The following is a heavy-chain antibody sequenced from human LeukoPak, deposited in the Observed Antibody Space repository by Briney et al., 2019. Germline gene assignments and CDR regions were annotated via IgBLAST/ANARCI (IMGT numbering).Heavy chain of an antibody. D-gene: IGHD6-19*01. V-gene: IGHV1-2*02. CDR2: INPNTGAT. J-gene: IGHJ4*02. CDR1: GYTFTGYY. CDR3: ARDRVGSGWPRPFYFEF. Sequence: ASVKVSCKPFGYTFTGYYLHWVRQAPGQAPEWMGWINPNTGATLYAQNFQGRATLSRDTSINTAYMDLSSLRSDDTAVYYCARDRVGSGWPRPFYFEFWGQGTLVTVSS.